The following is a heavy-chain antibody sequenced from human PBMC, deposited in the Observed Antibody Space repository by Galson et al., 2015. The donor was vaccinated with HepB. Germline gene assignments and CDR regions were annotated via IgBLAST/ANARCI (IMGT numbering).Heavy chain of an antibody. CDR1: GGSFSGYH. CDR2: INYNGIT. CDR3: ARIKQFRRQNYYYYGRDV. V-gene: IGHV4-34*01. D-gene: IGHD6-19*01. Sequence: SETLSLTCAVYGGSFSGYHWTWIRQPPGKGPEWIGEINYNGITNYSPSLKSRVTISLDTSRNQFSLKLWAVTAADTAVYYCARIKQFRRQNYYYYGRDVGGQGTTVAVSS. J-gene: IGHJ6*02.